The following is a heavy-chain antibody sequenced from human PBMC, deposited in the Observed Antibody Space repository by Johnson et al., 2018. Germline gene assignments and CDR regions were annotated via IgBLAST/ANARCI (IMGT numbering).Heavy chain of an antibody. J-gene: IGHJ3*02. D-gene: IGHD2-8*01. V-gene: IGHV3-30-3*01. CDR3: ARDSPLIRGAFDI. Sequence: QVQLVESGGGVVQPGRSLRLSCAASGFFFSSYAMHWVRQAPGKGLEWVTVISSDGSNQHYTASVKARFTISRDNSENTLYLQMNSLSAEDTAMSYCARDSPLIRGAFDIWGQGTMVTVSS. CDR1: GFFFSSYA. CDR2: ISSDGSNQ.